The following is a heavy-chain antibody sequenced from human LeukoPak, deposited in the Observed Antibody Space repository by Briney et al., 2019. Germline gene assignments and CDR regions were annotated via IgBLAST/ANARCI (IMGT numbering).Heavy chain of an antibody. CDR2: IYYSGST. CDR1: GGSINSSSYY. D-gene: IGHD6-19*01. Sequence: PSETLSLTCTVSGGSINSSSYYWGWIRQPPGKGLERIGSIYYSGSTYSHPSLKGRVTISVETSKSQFSLKLSSVTAADTAVYYCARLGIAVGYFDYWGQGTLVTVSS. CDR3: ARLGIAVGYFDY. J-gene: IGHJ4*02. V-gene: IGHV4-39*01.